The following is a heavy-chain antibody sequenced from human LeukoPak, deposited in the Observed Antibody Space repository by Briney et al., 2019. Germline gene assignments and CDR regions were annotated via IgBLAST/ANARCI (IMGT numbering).Heavy chain of an antibody. Sequence: GGSLRLPCAASGFTFSSYSMNWVRQAPGKGLEWVSSISSSSSYIYYADSVKGRFTISRDNAKNSLYLQMNSLRAEDTAVYYCARDRFWFGELENYFDYWGQGTLVTVSS. CDR1: GFTFSSYS. CDR3: ARDRFWFGELENYFDY. D-gene: IGHD3-10*01. CDR2: ISSSSSYI. V-gene: IGHV3-21*01. J-gene: IGHJ4*02.